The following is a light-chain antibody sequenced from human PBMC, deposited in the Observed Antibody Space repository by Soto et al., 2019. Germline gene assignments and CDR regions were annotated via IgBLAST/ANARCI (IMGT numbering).Light chain of an antibody. V-gene: IGKV1-5*01. CDR1: QSISSW. Sequence: DIQMTQSPSTLSASVGDRVTITCRASQSISSWLAWYQQKPGKAPKLLIYDASSLESGVPSRFSGSGSGTEFTLTISSLQPDELATYYCQQYNSYSGYTFGQGTKLEIK. CDR2: DAS. J-gene: IGKJ2*01. CDR3: QQYNSYSGYT.